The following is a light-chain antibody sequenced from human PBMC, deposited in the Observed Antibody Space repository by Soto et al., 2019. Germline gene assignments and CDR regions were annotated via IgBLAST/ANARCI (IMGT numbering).Light chain of an antibody. J-gene: IGLJ2*01. CDR1: SSDVGSYNL. CDR2: KGS. CDR3: CSYAGSSTFV. V-gene: IGLV2-23*03. Sequence: QSVLTQPASVSGSPGQSITISCTGTSSDVGSYNLVSWYQQHPGKAPKLMIYKGSKLPSGVSFRFSGSKSGNTASLASSRHQAEYEADYYCCSYAGSSTFVFGGGTKLTVL.